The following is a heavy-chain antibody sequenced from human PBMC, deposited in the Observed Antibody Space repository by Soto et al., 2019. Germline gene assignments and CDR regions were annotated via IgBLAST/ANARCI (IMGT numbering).Heavy chain of an antibody. CDR3: ARGWDYGDYFFDY. V-gene: IGHV4-31*03. CDR2: IYYSGST. Sequence: SETLSLTCTVSGGSISSGGYYWSWIRQHPGKGLEWIGYIYYSGSTYYNPSLKSRVTISVDASKNQFSLKLSSVTAADTAVYYCARGWDYGDYFFDYWGQRTLVTVSS. J-gene: IGHJ4*02. D-gene: IGHD4-17*01. CDR1: GGSISSGGYY.